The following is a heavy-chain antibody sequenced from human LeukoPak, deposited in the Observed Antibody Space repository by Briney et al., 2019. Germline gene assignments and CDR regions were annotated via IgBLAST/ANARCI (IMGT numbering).Heavy chain of an antibody. J-gene: IGHJ4*02. CDR1: DSIGSYY. D-gene: IGHD3-10*01. Sequence: SETLSLTCSVSDSIGSYYWRWIRQPAGKGLEWIGRLFSTGGTNFNPSLQSRVPLTMDTAKHQFSLTLSSVTAADAAVYYCARGPARGLYYLDLWGRGGQVIVSS. CDR3: ARGPARGLYYLDL. V-gene: IGHV4-4*07. CDR2: LFSTGGT.